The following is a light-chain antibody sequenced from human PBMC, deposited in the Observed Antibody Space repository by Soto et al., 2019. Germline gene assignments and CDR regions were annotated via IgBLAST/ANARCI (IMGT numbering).Light chain of an antibody. CDR1: QSVSSF. V-gene: IGKV3-15*01. Sequence: EKVMTQSPATLSMSPGERATLSCRASQSVSSFLAWYQQKPGQAPRLLIYGASTRATGIPARFSGSGSGTKFTLTISSLQSEDFAVYYCQQYSNWPSWTFGQGTKV. J-gene: IGKJ1*01. CDR2: GAS. CDR3: QQYSNWPSWT.